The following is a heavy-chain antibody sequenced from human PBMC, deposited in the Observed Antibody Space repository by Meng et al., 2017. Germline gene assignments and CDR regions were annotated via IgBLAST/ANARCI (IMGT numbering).Heavy chain of an antibody. J-gene: IGHJ5*02. D-gene: IGHD3-3*01. CDR3: ARVLPATIFGVVIDSWFDP. CDR2: INAGNGNT. Sequence: VQLVRLGAEVKKLGASVKVSCKASGYTFTSYAMHWVRQAPGQRLEWMGWINAGNGNTKYSQKFQGRVTITRDTSSSTAYMELSSLRSADTAVYYCARVLPATIFGVVIDSWFDPWGQGTLVTVSS. V-gene: IGHV1-3*01. CDR1: GYTFTSYA.